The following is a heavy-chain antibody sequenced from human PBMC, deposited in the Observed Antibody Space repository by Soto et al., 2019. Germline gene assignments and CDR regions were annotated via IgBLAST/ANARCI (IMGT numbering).Heavy chain of an antibody. J-gene: IGHJ4*02. D-gene: IGHD3-10*01. CDR2: ISYDGSNK. V-gene: IGHV3-30-3*01. CDR1: GFTFSSYA. Sequence: GGSLRLSCAASGFTFSSYAMHWVRQAPGKGLEWVAVISYDGSNKYYADSVKGRFTISRDNSKNTLYLQMNSLRAEDTAVYYCARDRGSGSYVVMDYWGQGTLVTVSS. CDR3: ARDRGSGSYVVMDY.